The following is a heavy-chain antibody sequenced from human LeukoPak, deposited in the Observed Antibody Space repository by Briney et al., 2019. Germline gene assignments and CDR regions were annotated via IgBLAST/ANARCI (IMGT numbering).Heavy chain of an antibody. Sequence: SETLSLTCTVSGGSIINYYWSWIRQPAGKGLEWIGRIHNSESTSYNPSLKSRLTMSVDTSKNQFFLKLSSVTAADTAVYYCARDDLVYTVHHGMDVWGRGTTVTVSS. D-gene: IGHD2-8*01. V-gene: IGHV4-4*07. CDR1: GGSIINYY. CDR3: ARDDLVYTVHHGMDV. J-gene: IGHJ6*02. CDR2: IHNSEST.